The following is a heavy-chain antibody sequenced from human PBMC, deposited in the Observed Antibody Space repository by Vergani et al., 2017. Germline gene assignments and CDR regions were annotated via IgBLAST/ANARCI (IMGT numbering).Heavy chain of an antibody. CDR1: GYTFTSYD. D-gene: IGHD2-2*01. CDR2: VNPNSGNT. CDR3: ARRAGGSTSYYYYYYMDV. V-gene: IGHV1-8*02. Sequence: QVQLVQSGAEVKKPGASVKVSCKASGYTFTSYDINWVRQATGQGLEWMGWVNPNSGNTGYAQKFQGRVTMTRNTSISTAYMELSSLRSEDTAVYYCARRAGGSTSYYYYYYMDVWGKGTTVTVSS. J-gene: IGHJ6*03.